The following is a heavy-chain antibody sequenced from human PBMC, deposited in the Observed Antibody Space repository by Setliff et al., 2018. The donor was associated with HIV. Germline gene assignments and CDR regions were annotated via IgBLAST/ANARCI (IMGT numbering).Heavy chain of an antibody. V-gene: IGHV4-38-2*01. CDR3: TRRGADSYYPRPLDV. CDR1: GYSISSGYY. D-gene: IGHD3-10*01. J-gene: IGHJ6*04. Sequence: KPSETLSLTCAVSGYSISSGYYWGWIRQPPGKGLEWIGSIYHSESTYYNPSLKSRVTISVDTSKNQFSLRLNSVTAADTAIYYCTRRGADSYYPRPLDVWGKGTTVTVSS. CDR2: IYHSEST.